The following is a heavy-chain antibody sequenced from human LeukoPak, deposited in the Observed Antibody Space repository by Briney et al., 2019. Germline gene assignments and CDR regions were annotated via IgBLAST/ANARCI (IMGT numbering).Heavy chain of an antibody. D-gene: IGHD6-13*01. J-gene: IGHJ3*02. CDR1: GFTFSRHV. CDR3: ARAHRRAAAGTWAFDT. CDR2: ISFEGTNR. V-gene: IGHV3-30*03. Sequence: GRSLRLSCEASGFTFSRHVMHWVRQSPDKGLEWLAYISFEGTNRFYTPSVKGQFTISRDNSKNTLFLQMNSLRIDDTAVYYCARAHRRAAAGTWAFDTWGQGTMVTVS.